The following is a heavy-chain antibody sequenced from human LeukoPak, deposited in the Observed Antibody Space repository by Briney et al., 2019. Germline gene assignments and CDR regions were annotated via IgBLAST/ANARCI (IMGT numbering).Heavy chain of an antibody. CDR3: ARHEDSSNFYYYGMDV. Sequence: GESLKISCKGSGYSFTSYWIGWVRQMPGKGLEWMGIIYPGDSDTRYSPSFQGQVTISADKSISTAYLQWSSLKASDTATYYCARHEDSSNFYYYGMDVWGQGTTVTVSS. CDR2: IYPGDSDT. V-gene: IGHV5-51*01. J-gene: IGHJ6*02. CDR1: GYSFTSYW. D-gene: IGHD6-6*01.